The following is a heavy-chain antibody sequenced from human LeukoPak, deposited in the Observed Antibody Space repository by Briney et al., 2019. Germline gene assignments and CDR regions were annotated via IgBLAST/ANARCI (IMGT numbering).Heavy chain of an antibody. J-gene: IGHJ6*03. D-gene: IGHD3-10*01. V-gene: IGHV3-64*01. CDR1: GFTFSSYA. CDR2: ISSNGGST. CDR3: ARRFADYYYYMDV. Sequence: TGGSLRLSCAASGFTFSSYAMHWVRQAPGKGLEYVSAISSNGGSTYYAYSVKGRFTISRDNSKNTLYLQMGSLRAEDMAVYYCARRFADYYYYMDVWGKGTTVTVSS.